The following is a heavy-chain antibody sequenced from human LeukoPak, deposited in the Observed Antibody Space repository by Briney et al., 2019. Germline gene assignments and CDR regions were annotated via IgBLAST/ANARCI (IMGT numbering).Heavy chain of an antibody. V-gene: IGHV3-15*01. CDR3: TTDYYCSSTSCYPLGY. CDR2: IKNNANGGTT. J-gene: IGHJ4*02. CDR1: GITFTHAY. D-gene: IGHD2-2*01. Sequence: GGSLRFSCAVSGITFTHAYMNWVRQAPGKGLELVGLIKNNANGGTTDYAAPVKGRFTISRDDSKNTLYLQMNSLKTEDTAVYYCTTDYYCSSTSCYPLGYWGQGTLVTVSS.